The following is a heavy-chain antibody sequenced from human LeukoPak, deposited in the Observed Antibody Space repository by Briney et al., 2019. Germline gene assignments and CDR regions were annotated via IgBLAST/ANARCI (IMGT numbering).Heavy chain of an antibody. J-gene: IGHJ4*02. V-gene: IGHV3-48*03. D-gene: IGHD3-9*01. CDR2: ISSSGSTI. CDR3: ARDARDILTGYYGLDY. Sequence: GGSLRLSCAASGFTFSSYEMNWVRQAPGKGLERVSYISSSGSTIYYADSVKGRFTISRDNAKNSLYLQMNSLRAEDTAVYYCARDARDILTGYYGLDYWGQGTLVTVSS. CDR1: GFTFSSYE.